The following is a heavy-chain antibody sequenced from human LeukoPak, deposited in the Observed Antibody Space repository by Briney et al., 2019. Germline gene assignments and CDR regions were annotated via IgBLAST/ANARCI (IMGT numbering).Heavy chain of an antibody. CDR3: ARVSPDSDP. CDR2: MNPKSGYT. J-gene: IGHJ5*02. V-gene: IGHV1-8*01. CDR1: GYTFTTYD. Sequence: GASVKVSCKASGYTFTTYDISWVRQATGQGLEWMGWMNPKSGYTGYAQKFQGRVTMTRNTSISTAYMELSRLTSEDTAVHYCARVSPDSDPWGQGTLVTVSS. D-gene: IGHD1-14*01.